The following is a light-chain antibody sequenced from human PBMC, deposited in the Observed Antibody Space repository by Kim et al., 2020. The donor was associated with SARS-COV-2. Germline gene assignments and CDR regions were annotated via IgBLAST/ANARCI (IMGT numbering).Light chain of an antibody. J-gene: IGKJ5*01. V-gene: IGKV3-15*01. CDR1: QSVSTN. Sequence: EIVMTQSPAALSVSPGERATLSCRASQSVSTNLAWYQQKPGQAPRLLIYDASTRVTGIPATFSGSGSGTEFTLTISSLQSEDFAIYYCQQYNYWPPTFGQGTRLEIK. CDR3: QQYNYWPPT. CDR2: DAS.